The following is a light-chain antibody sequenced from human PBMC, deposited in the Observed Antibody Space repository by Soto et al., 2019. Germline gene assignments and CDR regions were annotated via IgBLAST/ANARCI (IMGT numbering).Light chain of an antibody. CDR2: DAS. CDR3: QQYGNSAPIT. J-gene: IGKJ5*01. Sequence: ETVLTQSPATLSLSPGERATLSCRASQSISSYLAWYQQKPGQAPRLLIYDASNRATGIPARFSGSRSGTDFTLTISSLEPEDFALYYCQQYGNSAPITFGQGTRLEIK. CDR1: QSISSY. V-gene: IGKV3-11*01.